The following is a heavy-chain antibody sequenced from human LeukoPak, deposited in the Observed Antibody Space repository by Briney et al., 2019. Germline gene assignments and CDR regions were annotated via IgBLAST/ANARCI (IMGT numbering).Heavy chain of an antibody. J-gene: IGHJ6*03. Sequence: SQTLSLTCTVSGGSISSGDHYWSWIRQPPGKGLEWIGYIYYSGSTYYNPSLKSRVTISVDTSKNQFSLKLSSVTAADTAVYYCARTNFGVVIKGAYYYYYYMDVWGKGTTVTVSS. CDR3: ARTNFGVVIKGAYYYYYYMDV. CDR1: GGSISSGDHY. D-gene: IGHD3-3*01. V-gene: IGHV4-30-4*08. CDR2: IYYSGST.